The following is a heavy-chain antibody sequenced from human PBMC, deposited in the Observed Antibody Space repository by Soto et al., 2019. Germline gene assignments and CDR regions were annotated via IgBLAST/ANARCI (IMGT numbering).Heavy chain of an antibody. CDR3: ARDVGVGSDGPGIQGMDV. CDR1: GYTFTTYG. D-gene: IGHD3-10*01. Sequence: QAQVLQSGAEVKKPGASVKVSCKASGYTFTTYGVSWVRQAPGQGLEWMGWISPHTGNTLYAQKFQGRVTVTTDTTSSTAYMELRSLRSSATSVYYCARDVGVGSDGPGIQGMDVWGQGTLVTVSS. J-gene: IGHJ6*02. V-gene: IGHV1-18*01. CDR2: ISPHTGNT.